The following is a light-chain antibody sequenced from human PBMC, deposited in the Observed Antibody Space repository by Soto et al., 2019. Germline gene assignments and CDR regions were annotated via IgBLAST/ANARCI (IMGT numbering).Light chain of an antibody. CDR2: QAS. J-gene: IGKJ2*01. CDR3: QQYISYPYT. V-gene: IGKV1-5*03. CDR1: QSISIW. Sequence: DIQMTQSPSTLSAFVGEGVTITCRTSQSISIWLAWYQQKPGKAPNLLIYQASNLKSGVPSRFSGSGSGTEFTLTISSLQPADFATYYCQQYISYPYTFGQGTRLEIK.